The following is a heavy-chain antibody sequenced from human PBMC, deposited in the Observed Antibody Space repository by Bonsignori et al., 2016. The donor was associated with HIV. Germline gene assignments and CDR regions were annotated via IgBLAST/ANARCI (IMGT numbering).Heavy chain of an antibody. D-gene: IGHD3-10*01. CDR2: ISSSSSTI. Sequence: WIRQPPGKGLEWVSYISSSSSTIYYADSVKGRFTISRDNAKNSLYLQMNSLRDEDTAVYYCAREYYYGYGSPLDYWGQGTLVTVSS. V-gene: IGHV3-48*02. CDR3: AREYYYGYGSPLDY. J-gene: IGHJ4*02.